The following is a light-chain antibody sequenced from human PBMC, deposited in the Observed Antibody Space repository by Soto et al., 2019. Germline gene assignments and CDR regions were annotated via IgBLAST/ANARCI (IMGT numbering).Light chain of an antibody. J-gene: IGKJ1*01. CDR3: QQYSSVWT. Sequence: LSPGERATLSCRASQSFSSNYLAWYQQKPGQAPRILIYGATTRATGIPDRFSGSESGTDFTLTISRLEPEDSAVYYCQQYSSVWTFGQGTKVDIK. CDR2: GAT. CDR1: QSFSSNY. V-gene: IGKV3-20*01.